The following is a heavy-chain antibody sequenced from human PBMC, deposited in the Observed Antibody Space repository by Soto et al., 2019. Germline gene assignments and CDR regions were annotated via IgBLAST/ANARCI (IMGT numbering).Heavy chain of an antibody. CDR1: GGTLSSYA. J-gene: IGHJ5*02. V-gene: IGHV1-69*13. CDR3: ARGGILRFPFDP. Sequence: SVKVSCKASGGTLSSYAISWVRQAPGQGLEWMGGIIPIFGTANYAQKFQGRVTITADESTSTAYMELSSLRSEDTAVYYCARGGILRFPFDPWGQGTLVTVSS. CDR2: IIPIFGTA. D-gene: IGHD5-12*01.